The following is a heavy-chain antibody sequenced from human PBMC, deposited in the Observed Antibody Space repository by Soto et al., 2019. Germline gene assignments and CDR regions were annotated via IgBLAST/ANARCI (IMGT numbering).Heavy chain of an antibody. CDR3: ASNYLYYYGSGNTNYYGMDV. Sequence: QVQLVQSGAEVKKPGASVKVSCKASGYTFTSYGISWVRQAPGQGLEWMGWISAYNGNTNYAQKLQGRVTMTTDTSTSTAYMELRSLRSDDTAVYYCASNYLYYYGSGNTNYYGMDVWGQGITVTVSS. CDR2: ISAYNGNT. CDR1: GYTFTSYG. D-gene: IGHD3-10*01. V-gene: IGHV1-18*01. J-gene: IGHJ6*02.